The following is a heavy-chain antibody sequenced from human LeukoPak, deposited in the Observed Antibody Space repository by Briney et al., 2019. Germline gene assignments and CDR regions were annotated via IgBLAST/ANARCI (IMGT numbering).Heavy chain of an antibody. Sequence: GGSLRLSCAASGVNFADFDMHWVRQTPREGLEWVSLIHRDGRTAYYADSVKGRFTISRDNSRTSLYLQMNGLRTEDTALYHCAKTRRSGTEYGDFDHWGQGTQVTVSS. V-gene: IGHV3-43*02. CDR3: AKTRRSGTEYGDFDH. CDR1: GVNFADFD. CDR2: IHRDGRTA. D-gene: IGHD1-26*01. J-gene: IGHJ4*02.